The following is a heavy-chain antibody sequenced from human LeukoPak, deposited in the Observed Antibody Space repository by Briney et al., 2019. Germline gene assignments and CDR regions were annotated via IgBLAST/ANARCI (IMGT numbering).Heavy chain of an antibody. J-gene: IGHJ4*02. D-gene: IGHD3-10*01. V-gene: IGHV4-39*01. CDR1: GVSMSSSSYY. CDR3: ARHEAKGSGSYYSNFDY. Sequence: SETLSLTCTVSGVSMSSSSYYWGWIRQPPGKGLEWIGSIYSSGSTYYNPSLKSRVTISVDTSKNQFSLKLNSVTAADTAVYYCARHEAKGSGSYYSNFDYWGQGTLVTVSS. CDR2: IYSSGST.